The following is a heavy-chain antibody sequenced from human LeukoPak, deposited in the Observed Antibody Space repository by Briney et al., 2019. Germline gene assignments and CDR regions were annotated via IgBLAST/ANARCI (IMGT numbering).Heavy chain of an antibody. CDR1: GLTFSSYW. CDR3: AKDRDPTPSRGMDV. V-gene: IGHV3-74*01. CDR2: IKSDGSDP. J-gene: IGHJ6*02. Sequence: GGSLRLSCAASGLTFSSYWMHWVRQGPGKGLVWVSRIKSDGSDPSYADSVKGRFIISRDNAKSTLYLQMSSLRAEDTAVYYCAKDRDPTPSRGMDVWGQGTTVAVSS. D-gene: IGHD3-10*01.